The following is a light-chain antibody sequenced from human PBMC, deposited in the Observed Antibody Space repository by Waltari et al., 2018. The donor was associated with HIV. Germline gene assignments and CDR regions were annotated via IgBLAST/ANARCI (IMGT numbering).Light chain of an antibody. V-gene: IGLV3-21*04. CDR3: QVWDTNSHHPGV. Sequence: SYVLTQPPSVSVAPGKTARITCGGNNIGSKSVHWYQQKPGQAPVLVIYDDSDRPSGSPERFSGSNSVNTATLTISRVEAGDEADYYCQVWDTNSHHPGVFGGGTKLTVL. CDR2: DDS. J-gene: IGLJ3*02. CDR1: NIGSKS.